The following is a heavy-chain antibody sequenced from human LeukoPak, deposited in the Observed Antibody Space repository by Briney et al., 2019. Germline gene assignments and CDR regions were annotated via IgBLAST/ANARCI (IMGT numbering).Heavy chain of an antibody. CDR3: ARDRELGY. Sequence: SETLSLTCTVSGGSISSGGYYWSWIRQPPGKGLEWIGYIYHSGSTYYNPSLKSRVTISVDRSKNQFSLKLTSVTAADTAVYYCARDRELGYWGQGTLVTVSS. J-gene: IGHJ4*02. CDR1: GGSISSGGYY. D-gene: IGHD3-10*01. CDR2: IYHSGST. V-gene: IGHV4-30-2*01.